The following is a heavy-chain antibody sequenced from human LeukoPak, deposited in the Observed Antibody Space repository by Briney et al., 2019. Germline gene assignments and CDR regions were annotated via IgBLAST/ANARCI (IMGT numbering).Heavy chain of an antibody. CDR2: IYYNGNT. Sequence: PSQTLSLTCTVSGGSISSADYYWTWIRQSPGKGLEWLGYIYYNGNTHYNPSLMGRVTISVDTSKNQFSLKLSSVTAADAAVYYCARTSLGGAWFDPWGQGTLVTVSS. CDR3: ARTSLGGAWFDP. V-gene: IGHV4-30-4*08. D-gene: IGHD3-10*01. J-gene: IGHJ5*02. CDR1: GGSISSADYY.